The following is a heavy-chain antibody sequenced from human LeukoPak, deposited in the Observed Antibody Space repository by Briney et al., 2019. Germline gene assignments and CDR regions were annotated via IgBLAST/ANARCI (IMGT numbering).Heavy chain of an antibody. V-gene: IGHV3-23*01. J-gene: IGHJ4*02. CDR1: GFTFSSYG. CDR2: MSSSDDGR. CDR3: AKAPVTSCRGAFCYPFDY. D-gene: IGHD2-15*01. Sequence: QSGGSLRLSCAASGFTFSSYGMHWVRQAPGRGLEWVSAMSSSDDGRYYAASVRGRFTISRDTSRSTLYLQMNSLRAEDAAVYYCAKAPVTSCRGAFCYPFDYWGQGTLVTVSS.